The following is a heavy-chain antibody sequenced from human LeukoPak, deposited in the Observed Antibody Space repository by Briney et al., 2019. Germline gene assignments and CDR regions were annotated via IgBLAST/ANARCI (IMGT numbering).Heavy chain of an antibody. CDR1: GFTFSSYA. J-gene: IGHJ6*02. CDR2: GSGSGGST. Sequence: GGSLRLSCAASGFTFSSYAMSWVRQAPGKGLEWVSAGSGSGGSTYYADSVKGRFTISRDNSHSTAYIQMNSLTIEDTAVYYCAKGLNFYGSGRGDSEAVWGQGPTVTV. D-gene: IGHD3-10*01. V-gene: IGHV3-23*01. CDR3: AKGLNFYGSGRGDSEAV.